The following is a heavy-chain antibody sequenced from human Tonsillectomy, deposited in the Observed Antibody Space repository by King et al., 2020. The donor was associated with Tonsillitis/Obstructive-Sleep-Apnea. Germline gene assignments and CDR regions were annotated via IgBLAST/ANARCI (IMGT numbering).Heavy chain of an antibody. CDR2: INWSGESA. Sequence: VQLVESGGGVVRPGGSRRLSCAASGFAFDDYGMTWVRQAPGRGLEWVCAINWSGESAGCVDSVKGRFTISRDNAKNSLYLQMNSLRAEDTALYYCARLLYSGVAVAGTSDYWGQGALVTVSS. D-gene: IGHD6-19*01. V-gene: IGHV3-20*04. CDR1: GFAFDDYG. J-gene: IGHJ4*02. CDR3: ARLLYSGVAVAGTSDY.